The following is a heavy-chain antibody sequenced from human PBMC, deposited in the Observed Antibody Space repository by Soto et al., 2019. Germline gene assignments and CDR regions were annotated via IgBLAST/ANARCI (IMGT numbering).Heavy chain of an antibody. CDR2: SSLSGNT. J-gene: IGHJ6*03. CDR1: GDSITPFS. CDR3: ARGANKRRGYSYIGRAV. Sequence: QVHLQESGPGLVKPSETVSLTCAVSGDSITPFSWSWFRQPAGGGLEWIGRSSLSGNTDYNPSLRVPLTVSLATSESQFSRGSTSVPAADTAFFYWARGANKRRGYSYIGRAVGGKGPTAPVS. V-gene: IGHV4-4*07. D-gene: IGHD2-21*01.